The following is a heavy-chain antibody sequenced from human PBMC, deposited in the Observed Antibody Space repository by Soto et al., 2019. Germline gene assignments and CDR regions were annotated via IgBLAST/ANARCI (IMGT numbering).Heavy chain of an antibody. J-gene: IGHJ6*02. V-gene: IGHV1-69*01. CDR2: IIPIFGTA. CDR1: GGTFSSYA. Sequence: QVQLVQSGAEVKKPGSSVKVSCKASGGTFSSYAISWVRQAPGQGLEWMGGIIPIFGTANYAQKFQGRVTITADESTSTAYMELSSVRSEDTAVYYCARKGEAGGSGSYYNVPDYYYGMDVWGQGTTVTVSS. D-gene: IGHD3-10*01. CDR3: ARKGEAGGSGSYYNVPDYYYGMDV.